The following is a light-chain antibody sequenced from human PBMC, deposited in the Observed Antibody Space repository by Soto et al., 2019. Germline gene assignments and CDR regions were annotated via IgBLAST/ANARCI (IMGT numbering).Light chain of an antibody. Sequence: DIQMTQSPSTLSASVGDRVTITCRASQSISNWFAWYQQKPGKAPKLLIYDAYNSLVGGLESRFSGSGSGTDFPLTISNLQPDDFATDYCQQYHIYITCGGGTRVELK. CDR3: QQYHIYIT. CDR1: QSISNW. J-gene: IGKJ4*01. CDR2: DAYN. V-gene: IGKV1-5*01.